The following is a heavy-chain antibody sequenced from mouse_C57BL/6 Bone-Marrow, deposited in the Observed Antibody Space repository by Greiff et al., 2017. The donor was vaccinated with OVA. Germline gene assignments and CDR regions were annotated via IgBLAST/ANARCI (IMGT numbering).Heavy chain of an antibody. D-gene: IGHD4-1*01. V-gene: IGHV14-4*01. J-gene: IGHJ2*01. CDR2: IDPENGDT. CDR1: GFNIKDDY. Sequence: EVMLVESGAELVRPGASVKLSCTASGFNIKDDYMHWVKQRPEQGLEWIGWIDPENGDTEYASKFQGKATITADTSSNTAYLQLSSLTSEDTAVYYCTTLTGYFDYWGQGTTLTVSS. CDR3: TTLTGYFDY.